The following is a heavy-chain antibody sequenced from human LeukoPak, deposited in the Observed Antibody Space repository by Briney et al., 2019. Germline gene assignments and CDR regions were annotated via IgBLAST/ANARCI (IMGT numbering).Heavy chain of an antibody. CDR2: IRGSGGST. CDR3: GRDPNGDYIGAFV. Sequence: PGGSLRLSCAASGFTFSSYAMIWVRQAPGKGLEWVSAIRGSGGSTYYADSVKDRFTISRDNSKNTLYLQMNSLRAEDTAVYYCGRDPNGDYIGAFVWGQGTVVTVSS. J-gene: IGHJ3*01. V-gene: IGHV3-23*01. CDR1: GFTFSSYA. D-gene: IGHD4-17*01.